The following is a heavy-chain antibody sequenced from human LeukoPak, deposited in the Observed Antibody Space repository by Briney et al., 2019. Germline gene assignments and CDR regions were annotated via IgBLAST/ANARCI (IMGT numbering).Heavy chain of an antibody. Sequence: GGSLRLSCAASGFTFSKFWMHWVRQAPGKGLVWVSLIKTDGSSTSYADSVKGRFTISRDNAKNTLYLQMNSLRAEDTAVYYCVRGRATNYFDYWGQGILVTVSS. D-gene: IGHD1-26*01. CDR2: IKTDGSST. CDR1: GFTFSKFW. CDR3: VRGRATNYFDY. J-gene: IGHJ4*02. V-gene: IGHV3-74*01.